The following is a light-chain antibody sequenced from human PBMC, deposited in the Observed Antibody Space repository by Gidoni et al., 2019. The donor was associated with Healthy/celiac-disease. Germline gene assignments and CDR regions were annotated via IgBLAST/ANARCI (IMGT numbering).Light chain of an antibody. CDR2: SNK. Sequence: QSVLTQPPSASGTPGPRVTISFSGSSANIGSNTANWYQQLPGAAPQLLIYSNKQRPSGVPDRFSGSKSGTSASPASSVLQSEDEADYYCAAWDDSLNVVFGGGTKLTVL. V-gene: IGLV1-44*01. J-gene: IGLJ2*01. CDR3: AAWDDSLNVV. CDR1: SANIGSNT.